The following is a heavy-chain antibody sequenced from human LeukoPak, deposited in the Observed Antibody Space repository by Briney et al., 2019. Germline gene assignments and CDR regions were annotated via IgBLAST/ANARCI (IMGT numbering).Heavy chain of an antibody. D-gene: IGHD6-19*01. CDR2: IRYDGSNK. J-gene: IGHJ4*02. Sequence: GGSLRLSCAASGFTFSSYGMHWVRQAPGKGLEWVAFIRYDGSNKYYADSVKGRFTISRDNSKNTLYLQMNSLRAEDTAVYYCAKDLTGYSSGWYDSSGYWGQGALVTVSS. CDR3: AKDLTGYSSGWYDSSGY. V-gene: IGHV3-30*02. CDR1: GFTFSSYG.